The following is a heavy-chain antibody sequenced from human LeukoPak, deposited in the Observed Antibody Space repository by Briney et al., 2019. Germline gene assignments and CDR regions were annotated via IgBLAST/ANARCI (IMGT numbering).Heavy chain of an antibody. CDR2: MNANSGNT. CDR1: GYTFTSYD. Sequence: ASVKVSCKASGYTFTSYDINWVRQATGQGLEWMGWMNANSGNTGYAQKFQGRVTMTRNTSISTAYMELSSLRSEDTAVYYCARASAIRYLSDYWGQGTLVTVSS. D-gene: IGHD2-2*02. V-gene: IGHV1-8*01. J-gene: IGHJ4*02. CDR3: ARASAIRYLSDY.